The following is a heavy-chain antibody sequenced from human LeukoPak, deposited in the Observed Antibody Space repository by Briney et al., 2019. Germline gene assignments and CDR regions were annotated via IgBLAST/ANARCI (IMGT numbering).Heavy chain of an antibody. CDR3: ARRAAAAGLYYMDV. CDR1: GFTFSSYW. Sequence: GGSLRLSCAASGFTFSSYWMSWVRQAPGKGLEWVANIKQDGSEKYYVDSVKGRFTISRDNAKNSLYLQMNSLRAEDTAVYYCARRAAAAGLYYMDVWGKGTTVTVSS. D-gene: IGHD6-13*01. J-gene: IGHJ6*03. V-gene: IGHV3-7*01. CDR2: IKQDGSEK.